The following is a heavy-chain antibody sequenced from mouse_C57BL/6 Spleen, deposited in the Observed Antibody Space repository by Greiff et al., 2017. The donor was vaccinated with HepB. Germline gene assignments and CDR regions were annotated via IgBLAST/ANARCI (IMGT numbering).Heavy chain of an antibody. D-gene: IGHD1-1*01. CDR3: ARNYYGSSYGGMDY. V-gene: IGHV5-17*01. CDR2: ISSGSSTI. J-gene: IGHJ4*01. Sequence: EVKVVESGGGLVKPGGSLKLSCAASGFTFSDYGMHWVRQAPEKGLEWVAYISSGSSTIYYADTVKGRFTISRDNAKNTLFLQMTSLRSEDTAMYYCARNYYGSSYGGMDYWGQGTSVTVSS. CDR1: GFTFSDYG.